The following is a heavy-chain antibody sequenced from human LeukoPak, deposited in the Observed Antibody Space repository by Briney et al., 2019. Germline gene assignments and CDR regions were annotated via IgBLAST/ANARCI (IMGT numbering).Heavy chain of an antibody. CDR1: GYSIRSGHY. CDR2: INHSGIT. D-gene: IGHD3-22*01. V-gene: IGHV4-38-2*01. CDR3: ARSGDYIKEGFDY. Sequence: PSETLSLTCAVSGYSIRSGHYRGWTRQSPGKGLEWIGSINHSGITEYNPSLKSRVTLSVDTSKNQFSLQLRSVTAADRALYYCARSGDYIKEGFDYWGQGTQVTVSS. J-gene: IGHJ4*02.